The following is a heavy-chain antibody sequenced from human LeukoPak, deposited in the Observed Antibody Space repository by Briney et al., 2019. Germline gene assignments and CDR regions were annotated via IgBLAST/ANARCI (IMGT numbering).Heavy chain of an antibody. CDR3: ARGRIHSWSDAFDI. CDR1: GGSISSYY. D-gene: IGHD5-18*01. V-gene: IGHV4-59*01. CDR2: VYYSGST. Sequence: SSETLSLTCTVSGGSISSYYWSWIRQPPGKGLEWIGYVYYSGSTNYNASLKSRVTISVDTSNNQFSLKLSSVTAADTAVYYCARGRIHSWSDAFDIWGQGTTVTVSS. J-gene: IGHJ3*02.